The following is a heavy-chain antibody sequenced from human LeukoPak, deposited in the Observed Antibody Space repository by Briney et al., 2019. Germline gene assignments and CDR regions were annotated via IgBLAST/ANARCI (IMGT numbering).Heavy chain of an antibody. CDR3: ARGGGYSSSLGYYYMDV. D-gene: IGHD6-6*01. V-gene: IGHV4-34*01. Sequence: PSETLSLTCAVYGGSFSGYYWSWIRQPPGKGLEWIGEINHSGSTNYNPSLKSRVTISVDTSKNQFSLKLSSVPAADTAVYYCARGGGYSSSLGYYYMDVWGKGTTVTVSS. CDR2: INHSGST. CDR1: GGSFSGYY. J-gene: IGHJ6*03.